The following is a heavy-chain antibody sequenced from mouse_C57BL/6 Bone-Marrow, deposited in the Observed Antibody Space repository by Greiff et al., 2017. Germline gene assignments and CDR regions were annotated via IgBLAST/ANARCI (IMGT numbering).Heavy chain of an antibody. D-gene: IGHD1-1*01. CDR1: GFTFSDYY. V-gene: IGHV5-16*01. Sequence: EVQVVESEGGLVQPGRSMKLSCTASGFTFSDYYMAWVRQVPEKGLEWVANINYDGSSTYYLDSLKSRFIISRDNAKNILYLQMSSLKSEDTATYYCARDNYYAAFDYWGQGTTLTVSS. J-gene: IGHJ2*01. CDR3: ARDNYYAAFDY. CDR2: INYDGSST.